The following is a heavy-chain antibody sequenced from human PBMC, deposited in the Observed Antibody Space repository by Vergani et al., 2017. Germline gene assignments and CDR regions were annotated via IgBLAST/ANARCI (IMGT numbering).Heavy chain of an antibody. CDR1: GGSISSSSYY. D-gene: IGHD5-12*01. CDR3: ASHGGGRGCSGYDCPIDY. CDR2: IYYSGST. J-gene: IGHJ4*02. Sequence: QLQLQESGPGLVKPSETLSLTCTVSGGSISSSSYYWGWIRQPPGKGLEWIGSIYYSGSTYYNPSLKSRVTISVDTSKNQFSLKLSSVTAADTAVDYCASHGGGRGCSGYDCPIDYWGQGTLVTVSS. V-gene: IGHV4-39*01.